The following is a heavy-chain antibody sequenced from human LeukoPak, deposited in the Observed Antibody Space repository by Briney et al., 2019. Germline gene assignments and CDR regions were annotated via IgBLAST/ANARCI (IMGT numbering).Heavy chain of an antibody. J-gene: IGHJ4*02. D-gene: IGHD2-2*01. CDR1: GGSMSSSSNY. CDR2: ISYSERT. Sequence: SETLSLTCSVSGGSMSSSSNYWGWIRQPPGKGLEWIGCISYSERTYYNPSLKSRVTISVDTSKNQFSLKLSSVTAADTAVYYCATTSYYVSDYWGQGTPVSVSS. V-gene: IGHV4-39*01. CDR3: ATTSYYVSDY.